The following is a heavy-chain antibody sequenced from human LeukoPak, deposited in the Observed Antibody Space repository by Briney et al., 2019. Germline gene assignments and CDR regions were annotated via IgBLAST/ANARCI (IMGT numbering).Heavy chain of an antibody. D-gene: IGHD3-22*01. V-gene: IGHV4-31*03. CDR2: IHPSAML. CDR3: SRGLDSRKLGY. Sequence: SETLSLTFTVSGASVNSDDHCSNCIRQSPRNCLDWIGSIHPSAMLYNNPSLESRVTMSTDTTTNQFSLNLDSVTSTGPALTFCSRGLDSRKLGYWGQGILVTVSS. CDR1: GASVNSDDHC. J-gene: IGHJ4*02.